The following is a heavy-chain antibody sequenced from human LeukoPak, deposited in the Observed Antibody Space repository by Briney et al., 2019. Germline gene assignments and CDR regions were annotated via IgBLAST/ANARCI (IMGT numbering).Heavy chain of an antibody. CDR3: ARDKLGYCSSTSCATRGFDY. CDR2: IYTSGST. Sequence: SETLSLTCTVSGGSISSYYWSWIRQPAGKGLEWIGRIYTSGSTTYNPSLKSRVTMSVDTSKNQFSLKLSSVTAADTAVYYCARDKLGYCSSTSCATRGFDYWGQGTLVTVSS. J-gene: IGHJ4*02. CDR1: GGSISSYY. V-gene: IGHV4-4*07. D-gene: IGHD2-2*01.